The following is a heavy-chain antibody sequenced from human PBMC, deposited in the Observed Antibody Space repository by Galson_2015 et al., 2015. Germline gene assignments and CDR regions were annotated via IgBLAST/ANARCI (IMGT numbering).Heavy chain of an antibody. V-gene: IGHV3-23*01. CDR3: AKDGAIGYVTQKGWYFDL. D-gene: IGHD1-1*01. CDR2: ISGSGGTT. Sequence: SLRLSCAASGFTSSSYAMNWVRQPPGKGLEWVSGISGSGGTTYYADSVKGRFTISRDNSKNTLYLQMNRLRAEDTAVYYCAKDGAIGYVTQKGWYFDLWCRGTLVTVSS. J-gene: IGHJ2*01. CDR1: GFTSSSYA.